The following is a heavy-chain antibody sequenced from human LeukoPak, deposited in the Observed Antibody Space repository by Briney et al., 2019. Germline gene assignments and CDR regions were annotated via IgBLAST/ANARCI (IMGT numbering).Heavy chain of an antibody. J-gene: IGHJ5*02. V-gene: IGHV4-39*01. Sequence: SETLSLTCTVSGGSISSTSYYWGWIRQPPGKGLEWIGSIYYSGSTYYNPSLKSRVTISVDTSKNQFSLKLNSVTAADTAVYYCARHRDSSGWYEWFDPWGQGTLVTVSS. D-gene: IGHD6-19*01. CDR2: IYYSGST. CDR3: ARHRDSSGWYEWFDP. CDR1: GGSISSTSYY.